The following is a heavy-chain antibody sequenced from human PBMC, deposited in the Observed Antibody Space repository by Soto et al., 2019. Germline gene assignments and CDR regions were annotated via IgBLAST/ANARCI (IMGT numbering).Heavy chain of an antibody. D-gene: IGHD6-13*01. Sequence: ASVKVSCKASGYTFTSYGISWVRQAPGQGLEWMGWISAYNGNTNYAQKLQGRVTMTTDTSTSTAYMELRSLRSDDTAVYYCARDFTGIAAGTKGNHYYYYGMDVWGQGTTVTVSS. CDR2: ISAYNGNT. CDR3: ARDFTGIAAGTKGNHYYYYGMDV. J-gene: IGHJ6*02. V-gene: IGHV1-18*01. CDR1: GYTFTSYG.